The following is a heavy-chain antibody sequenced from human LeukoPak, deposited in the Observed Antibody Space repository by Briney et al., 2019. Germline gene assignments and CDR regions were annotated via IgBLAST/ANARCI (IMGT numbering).Heavy chain of an antibody. Sequence: GGSPRLSCAASGFTFSSYAMSWVRQAPGKGLEWVSAISGSGGSTYYADSVKGRFTISRDNSKNTLYLQMNSLGAEDTAVYYCARAGRFYSDSSGYLHWGQGTLVTVSS. CDR2: ISGSGGST. CDR3: ARAGRFYSDSSGYLH. V-gene: IGHV3-23*01. J-gene: IGHJ4*02. D-gene: IGHD3-22*01. CDR1: GFTFSSYA.